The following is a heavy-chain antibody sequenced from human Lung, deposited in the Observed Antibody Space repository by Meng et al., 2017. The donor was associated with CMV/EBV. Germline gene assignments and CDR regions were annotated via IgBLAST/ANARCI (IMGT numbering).Heavy chain of an antibody. CDR1: GFTFSSYW. V-gene: IGHV3-7*01. CDR2: IKQDGSEK. CDR3: ARDRFVDYGFWSGYSLADYYGMDV. D-gene: IGHD3-3*01. Sequence: GGSXRLXCAASGFTFSSYWMSWVRQAQGKGLEWVANIKQDGSEKYYVDSVKGRFTISRDNDKNSLYLQMNSLRAEDTAVYYCARDRFVDYGFWSGYSLADYYGMDVWXQGTTVTVSS. J-gene: IGHJ6*02.